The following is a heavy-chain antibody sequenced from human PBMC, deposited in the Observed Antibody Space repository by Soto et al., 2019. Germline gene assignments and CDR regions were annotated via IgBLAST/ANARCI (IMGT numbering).Heavy chain of an antibody. Sequence: GASVKGSCKASGYTFTVYYMHWVRQAPGQGLEWMGWISAYNGNTNYAQKLQGRVTMTTDTSTSTAYMELSSLRSEDTAVYYCARVPVLRYFVWLPLPHYYYCAKDVRGQGITLTGSS. V-gene: IGHV1-18*04. CDR3: ARVPVLRYFVWLPLPHYYYCAKDV. CDR2: ISAYNGNT. J-gene: IGHJ6*02. D-gene: IGHD3-9*01. CDR1: GYTFTVYY.